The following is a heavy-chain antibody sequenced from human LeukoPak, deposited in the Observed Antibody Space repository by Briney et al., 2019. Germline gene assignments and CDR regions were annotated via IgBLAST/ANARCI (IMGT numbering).Heavy chain of an antibody. CDR3: ARDTGSSWYGAFDI. CDR2: ISSSGSTI. J-gene: IGHJ3*02. V-gene: IGHV3-48*03. D-gene: IGHD6-13*01. CDR1: GFTFSSYE. Sequence: GGSLRLSCTASGFTFSSYEMNWARQAPGKGLEWVSYISSSGSTIYYADSVKGRFTISRDNAKNSLYLQMNSLRAEDTAVYYCARDTGSSWYGAFDIWGQGTMVTVSS.